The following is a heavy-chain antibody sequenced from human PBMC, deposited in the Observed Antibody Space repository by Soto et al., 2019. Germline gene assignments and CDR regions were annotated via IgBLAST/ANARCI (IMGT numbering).Heavy chain of an antibody. Sequence: GGSLRLSCAASGFTFDDYAMHWVRQAPGKGLEWVSGISWNSGSIGYADSVKGRFTISRDNAKNSLYLQMNSLRAEDTALYYCAKDIAGGVDRYYYYYMDVWGKGTTVTVSS. D-gene: IGHD2-15*01. CDR2: ISWNSGSI. V-gene: IGHV3-9*01. CDR3: AKDIAGGVDRYYYYYMDV. J-gene: IGHJ6*03. CDR1: GFTFDDYA.